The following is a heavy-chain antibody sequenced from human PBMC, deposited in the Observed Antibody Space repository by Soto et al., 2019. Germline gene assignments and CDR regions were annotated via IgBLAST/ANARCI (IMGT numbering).Heavy chain of an antibody. V-gene: IGHV4-4*02. CDR2: VFHTGNT. CDR1: GDSISSSVW. D-gene: IGHD7-27*01. CDR3: ARKAWVTFDY. Sequence: SETLSLTCAVSGDSISSSVWWTWVRQPPGKGLEWIREVFHTGNTNYNPSLKSRVTMSVDKSTNEFSLKVTSVTAADTAIYYCARKAWVTFDYWGQGALVTVSS. J-gene: IGHJ4*02.